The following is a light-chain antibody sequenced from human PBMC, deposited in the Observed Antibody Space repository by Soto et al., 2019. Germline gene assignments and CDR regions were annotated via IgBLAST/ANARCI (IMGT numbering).Light chain of an antibody. CDR1: QSVSSD. Sequence: EIVMTQSPATLSLSPGETATLSCRASQSVSSDLAWYQHKPGQAPRLLIYGASTTATGIPARFGGRGSGTEFTLTISRLQSVDFAVYYCQQYDNSPQTFGQGTKVEIK. CDR3: QQYDNSPQT. CDR2: GAS. V-gene: IGKV3-15*01. J-gene: IGKJ1*01.